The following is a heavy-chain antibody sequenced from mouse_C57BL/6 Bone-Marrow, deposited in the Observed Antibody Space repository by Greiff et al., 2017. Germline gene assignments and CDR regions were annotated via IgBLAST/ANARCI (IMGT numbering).Heavy chain of an antibody. CDR1: GFSFTSYG. Sequence: QVQLKESGPGLVAPSQSLSITCTVSGFSFTSYGVDWVRQSPGKGLEWLGVIWGVGSTNYNSALKSRLSISKDNSTSQVFLKMNSRQTDDTAMYYCASVDGSYAMDYWGQGTSVTVSS. V-gene: IGHV2-6*01. CDR2: IWGVGST. D-gene: IGHD2-3*01. J-gene: IGHJ4*01. CDR3: ASVDGSYAMDY.